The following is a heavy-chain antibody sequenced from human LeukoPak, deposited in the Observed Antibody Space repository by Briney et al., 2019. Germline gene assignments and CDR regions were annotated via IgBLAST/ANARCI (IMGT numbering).Heavy chain of an antibody. CDR3: VTGSSGTNLLVYFDS. CDR1: GLTLSHHG. D-gene: IGHD1-7*01. V-gene: IGHV3-30*02. CDR2: IWYDGRNE. Sequence: PGGSLRLSCTTSGLTLSHHGMHWVRQAPGRGLEWVAFIWYDGRNENYADYVKGRFTLSRDNSKNMVYLQMNSLRVEDTAVYHCVTGSSGTNLLVYFDSWGQGTLVTVSS. J-gene: IGHJ4*02.